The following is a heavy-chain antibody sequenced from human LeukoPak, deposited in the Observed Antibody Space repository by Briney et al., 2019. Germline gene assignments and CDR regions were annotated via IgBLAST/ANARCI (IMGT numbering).Heavy chain of an antibody. Sequence: ASVKVSCKASGYTFTNFGISWVRQAPGQGLEWMGWISAYNGNTNYAQRFQGRVTMTTDTSTSTAYMELRSLRSDDTAVYYCARDRDYGDYNTQDLFVYWGQGTLVTVSS. J-gene: IGHJ4*02. CDR2: ISAYNGNT. CDR3: ARDRDYGDYNTQDLFVY. CDR1: GYTFTNFG. V-gene: IGHV1-18*01. D-gene: IGHD4-17*01.